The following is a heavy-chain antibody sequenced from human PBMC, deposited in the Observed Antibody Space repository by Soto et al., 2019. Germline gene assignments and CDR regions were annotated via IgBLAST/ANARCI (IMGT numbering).Heavy chain of an antibody. CDR2: ISSSGSTI. V-gene: IGHV3-11*04. J-gene: IGHJ4*02. D-gene: IGHD4-17*01. CDR3: AKTGRNLGDSPNDY. CDR1: GFTFSDYY. Sequence: PGGSLRLSCAASGFTFSDYYMSWIRQAPGKGLEWVSYISSSGSTIYYADSVKGRFTISRDNAKNSLYLQMSTLRPDDTALYYCAKTGRNLGDSPNDYWGRGILVTVSS.